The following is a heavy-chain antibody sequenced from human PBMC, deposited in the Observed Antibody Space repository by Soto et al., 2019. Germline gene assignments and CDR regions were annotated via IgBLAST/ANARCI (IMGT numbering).Heavy chain of an antibody. CDR2: INVYNGNT. D-gene: IGHD3-10*01. Sequence: ASVKVSCKAAGYNFTSYGISWLRQAPGQGLEWMGWINVYNGNTNYAQKLQGRVTMTTDTSTSTAYLDLRSLRSDDTAVYFCARATSRAEYDYWGQGPPLTVSS. CDR3: ARATSRAEYDY. V-gene: IGHV1-18*01. J-gene: IGHJ4*02. CDR1: GYNFTSYG.